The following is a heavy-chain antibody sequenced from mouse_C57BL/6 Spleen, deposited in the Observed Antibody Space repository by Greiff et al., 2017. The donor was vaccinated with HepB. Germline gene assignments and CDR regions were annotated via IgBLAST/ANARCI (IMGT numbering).Heavy chain of an antibody. Sequence: VQLQQSGPELVKPGASVKISCKASGYTFTDYYMNWVKQSHGKSLEWIGDINPNNGGTSYNQKFKGKATLTVDKSSSTAYMELRSLTSEDSAVYYCAREGAPFAYWGQGTLVTVSA. CDR1: GYTFTDYY. CDR2: INPNNGGT. V-gene: IGHV1-26*01. CDR3: AREGAPFAY. J-gene: IGHJ3*01.